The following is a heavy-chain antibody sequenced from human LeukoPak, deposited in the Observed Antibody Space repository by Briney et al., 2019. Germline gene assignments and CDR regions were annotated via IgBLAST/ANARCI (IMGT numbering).Heavy chain of an antibody. Sequence: GGSLRLSCVVSGFTFDGNSINWVRQAPGKGLEWGSYISSSGSMRYYAASVKGRFTISRDNAKKSAYLQMNRLSAADTAVYYCARWTDSSGYYYAHYGMDVWGQGTTVTVSS. V-gene: IGHV3-48*04. D-gene: IGHD3-22*01. J-gene: IGHJ6*02. CDR3: ARWTDSSGYYYAHYGMDV. CDR1: GFTFDGNS. CDR2: ISSSGSMR.